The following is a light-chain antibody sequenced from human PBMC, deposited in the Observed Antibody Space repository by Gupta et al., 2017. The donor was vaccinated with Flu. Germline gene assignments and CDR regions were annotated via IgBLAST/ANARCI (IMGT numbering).Light chain of an antibody. Sequence: GSPGQSINISCTGTSSDIGTYNYVSWYQQYPGRAPKLMIYDVRNRPSGISDRFSGSKSGNTASLTISGLQAEDEADYYCSSYSATGALALFGG. V-gene: IGLV2-14*03. CDR2: DVR. J-gene: IGLJ2*01. CDR3: SSYSATGALAL. CDR1: SSDIGTYNY.